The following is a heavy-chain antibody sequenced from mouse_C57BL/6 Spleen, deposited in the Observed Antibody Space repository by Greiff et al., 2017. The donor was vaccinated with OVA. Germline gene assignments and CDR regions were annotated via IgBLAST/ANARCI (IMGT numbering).Heavy chain of an antibody. V-gene: IGHV1-82*01. CDR2: IYPGDGDT. J-gene: IGHJ2*01. CDR1: GYAFSSSW. Sequence: QVQLQQSGPELVKPGASVKISCKASGYAFSSSWMNWVKQRPGKGLEWIGRIYPGDGDTNYNGKFKGKATLTADKSSSTAYMQLSSLTSEDSAVYFCARGNYGNPFDYWGQGTTLTVSS. D-gene: IGHD2-1*01. CDR3: ARGNYGNPFDY.